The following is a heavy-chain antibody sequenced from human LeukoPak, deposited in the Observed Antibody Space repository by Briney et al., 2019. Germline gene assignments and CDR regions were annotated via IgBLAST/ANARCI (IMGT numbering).Heavy chain of an antibody. D-gene: IGHD1-1*01. V-gene: IGHV3-30*02. CDR1: GLTFSNYG. CDR3: AKGGSNNWSFDN. CDR2: IRYDGRNK. Sequence: GGSLRLSCAAAGLTFSNYGMHWVLQAPGKGLQWVAYIRYDGRNKYSADSVKGRFTIYRDNSKSTLYLQMNSLRPEDTAVYYCAKGGSNNWSFDNWGQGTLVTVSS. J-gene: IGHJ4*02.